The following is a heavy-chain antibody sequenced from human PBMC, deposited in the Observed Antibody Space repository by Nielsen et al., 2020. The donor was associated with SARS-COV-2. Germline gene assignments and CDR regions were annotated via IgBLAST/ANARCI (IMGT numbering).Heavy chain of an antibody. J-gene: IGHJ6*02. CDR3: VKDILLVTFGYYYYGMDV. D-gene: IGHD3-16*01. V-gene: IGHV3-64D*09. Sequence: GGSLRLSCSASGFTFSSYAMHWVRQAPGKGLEYVSAISSNGGSTYYADSVKGRFTISRDNSKNTLYLQMSSLRAEDTAVYYCVKDILLVTFGYYYYGMDVWGQGTTVTVSS. CDR2: ISSNGGST. CDR1: GFTFSSYA.